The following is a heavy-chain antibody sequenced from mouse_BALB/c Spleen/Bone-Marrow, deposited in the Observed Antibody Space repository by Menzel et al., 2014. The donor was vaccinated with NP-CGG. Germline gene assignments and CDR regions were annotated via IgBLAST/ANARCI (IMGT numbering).Heavy chain of an antibody. CDR2: IWGDGST. J-gene: IGHJ4*01. Sequence: VKLVESGPGLVAPSQSLSITCTVSGFSLTGYGVNWVRQPPGKGLEWLGMIWGDGSTDYNSALKSRLSISKDNSKSQVFLKMNSLQTDDTARYYCARALYDYDDLYCAMDYWGQGTSATVSS. CDR1: GFSLTGYG. CDR3: ARALYDYDDLYCAMDY. D-gene: IGHD2-4*01. V-gene: IGHV2-6-7*01.